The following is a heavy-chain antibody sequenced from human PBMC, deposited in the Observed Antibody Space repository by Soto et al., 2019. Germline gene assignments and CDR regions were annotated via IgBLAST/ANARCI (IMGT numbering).Heavy chain of an antibody. D-gene: IGHD1-1*01. J-gene: IGHJ4*02. CDR3: ARGRYGDY. V-gene: IGHV1-18*01. CDR2: ISAHNGNT. Sequence: QVHLVQSGAEVKKPGASVKVSCKGSGYDFTTYGITWVRQAPGQGLEWMAWISAHNGNTDYAQKLQGRVTVTRDTSTSKAYMELRSLRSDDTAVYYCARGRYGDYWGQVALVTVAS. CDR1: GYDFTTYG.